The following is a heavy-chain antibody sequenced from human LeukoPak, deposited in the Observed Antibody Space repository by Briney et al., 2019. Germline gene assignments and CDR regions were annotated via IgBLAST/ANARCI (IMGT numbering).Heavy chain of an antibody. V-gene: IGHV3-48*03. CDR1: GFTFSSYE. CDR3: ARFGGRNPFDS. J-gene: IGHJ4*02. D-gene: IGHD3-16*01. Sequence: PGGSLRLSCAASGFTFSSYEMEWVRQAPGKGLEWVSYISSGGSTKDYADSVKGRFTISRDNAKNSLYLQMDSLRAEDTAIYYCARFGGRNPFDSWGQGTLVSVSS. CDR2: ISSGGSTK.